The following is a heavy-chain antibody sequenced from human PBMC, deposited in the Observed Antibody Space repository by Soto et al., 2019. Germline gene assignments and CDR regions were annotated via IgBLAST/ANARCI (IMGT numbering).Heavy chain of an antibody. J-gene: IGHJ1*01. D-gene: IGHD4-17*01. CDR1: GYTFTSYS. Sequence: QVQLVQSGPDLKRPGASMKVSCKASGYTFTSYSISWVRQAPGQGLEWMAWISPLKGRTQYSQKAQGRVTLSTDTSSNPAYMEMTTLRVDDTAVYYCAMDYGDRPEYFKHWGQGTLVTVS. CDR3: AMDYGDRPEYFKH. V-gene: IGHV1-18*04. CDR2: ISPLKGRT.